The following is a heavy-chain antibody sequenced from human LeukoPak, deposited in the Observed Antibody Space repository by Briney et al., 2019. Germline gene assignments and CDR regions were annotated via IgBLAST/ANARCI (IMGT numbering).Heavy chain of an antibody. V-gene: IGHV3-9*01. CDR3: AKGGYSGSSSNFDY. CDR1: GFTFDDYA. Sequence: GGSLRLSCAASGFTFDDYAMHWVRQAPGKGLEWVSGISWNSGSIGYADSVKGRFTISRDNAKNSLYLQMNSLRAEDTALYYYAKGGYSGSSSNFDYWGQGTLVTVSS. D-gene: IGHD1-26*01. J-gene: IGHJ4*02. CDR2: ISWNSGSI.